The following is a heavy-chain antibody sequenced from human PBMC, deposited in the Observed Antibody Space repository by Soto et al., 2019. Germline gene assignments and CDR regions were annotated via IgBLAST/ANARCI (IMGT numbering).Heavy chain of an antibody. V-gene: IGHV4-34*01. D-gene: IGHD1-26*01. Sequence: PSETLSRTCAVYCVPFSGYYWSCIRQSPWKGLEWIVEINHSGNTNYNPSLKSRVTMLVDTYKNQLSLSLSSVTAADTAVYYCAKLIVFHSSYYQDYWGHGNLVTVS. CDR1: CVPFSGYY. CDR2: INHSGNT. CDR3: AKLIVFHSSYYQDY. J-gene: IGHJ4*01.